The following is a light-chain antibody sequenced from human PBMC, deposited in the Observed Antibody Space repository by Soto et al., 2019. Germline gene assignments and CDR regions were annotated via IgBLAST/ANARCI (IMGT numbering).Light chain of an antibody. V-gene: IGKV1-27*01. CDR3: QKYSKDTPGT. CDR2: YVA. CDR1: QDISHY. Sequence: DIPMTQSPSSLSASVGDRVTFTCRASQDISHYLAWYQQRPGKVPKLRIYYVANLKLGVTSRFSGSGSGSDFTLTIRSLQPEYVGIYYCQKYSKDTPGTFGQGTKVEIK. J-gene: IGKJ1*01.